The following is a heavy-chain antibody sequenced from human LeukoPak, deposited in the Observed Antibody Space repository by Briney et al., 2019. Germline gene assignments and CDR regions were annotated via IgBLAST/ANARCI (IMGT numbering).Heavy chain of an antibody. V-gene: IGHV4-59*01. Sequence: SCKASGYTFTGYYMRWVRQPPGKGLEWIGYIHGSGNTKYNPSLKSRVTISVDTSTNQFSLKLNSVTAADTAVYYCARLSRYCGGGTCYGENWLDSWGQGTLVTVSS. J-gene: IGHJ5*01. CDR3: ARLSRYCGGGTCYGENWLDS. D-gene: IGHD2-15*01. CDR1: GYTFTGYY. CDR2: IHGSGNT.